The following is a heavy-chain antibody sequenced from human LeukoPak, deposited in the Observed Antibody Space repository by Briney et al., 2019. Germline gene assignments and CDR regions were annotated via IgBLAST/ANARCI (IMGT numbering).Heavy chain of an antibody. CDR1: GGSINSYY. V-gene: IGHV4-59*08. J-gene: IGHJ4*02. D-gene: IGHD3-3*01. CDR3: ARGPDYDFWSGGFDY. Sequence: SETLSLTCTVSGGSINSYYWSWIRQPPGKGLEWIGYIYYSGSTNYNPSLKSRVTISVDTSKNQFSLKLSSVTAADTAVYYCARGPDYDFWSGGFDYWGQGTLVTVSS. CDR2: IYYSGST.